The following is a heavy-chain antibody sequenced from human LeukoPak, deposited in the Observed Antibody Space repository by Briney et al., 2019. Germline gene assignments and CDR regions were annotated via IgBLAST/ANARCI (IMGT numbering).Heavy chain of an antibody. D-gene: IGHD3-10*01. CDR1: GFTFSNYA. Sequence: GGSLTLSCAASGFTFSNYALYSVLQAPGKGLEWVAFTTYDGSDKYYADSVKGRFTISRDNSKNTLYLQMNSLRAEDTAVYYCAKDRANAWSSDYWGQGTLVTVSS. CDR3: AKDRANAWSSDY. CDR2: TTYDGSDK. V-gene: IGHV3-30*02. J-gene: IGHJ4*02.